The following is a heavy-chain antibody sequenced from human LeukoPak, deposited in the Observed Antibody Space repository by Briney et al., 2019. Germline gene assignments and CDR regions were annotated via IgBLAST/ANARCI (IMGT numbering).Heavy chain of an antibody. J-gene: IGHJ6*02. D-gene: IGHD3-10*02. V-gene: IGHV3-48*03. CDR3: AELGITMIGGV. Sequence: GGSLRLSCAASGFTFSSYEMNWVRQAPGKGLEWVSYISSSGSTIYYADSVKGRFTISRDNDKNSLYLQMNSLRAEDTAVYHCAELGITMIGGVWGQGTTVTISS. CDR1: GFTFSSYE. CDR2: ISSSGSTI.